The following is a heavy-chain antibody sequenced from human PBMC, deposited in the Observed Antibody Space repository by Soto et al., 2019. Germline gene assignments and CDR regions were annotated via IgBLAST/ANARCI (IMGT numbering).Heavy chain of an antibody. CDR3: AAIVVVVAATPYGMDV. CDR1: GFTFSDYY. CDR2: ISSSSSYT. Sequence: GGSLRLSCAASGFTFSDYYMSWIRQAPGKGLEWVSYISSSSSYTNYADSVKGRFTISRDNAKNSLYLQMNILRAEDTAVYYCAAIVVVVAATPYGMDVWGQGTTVTVSS. V-gene: IGHV3-11*06. D-gene: IGHD2-15*01. J-gene: IGHJ6*02.